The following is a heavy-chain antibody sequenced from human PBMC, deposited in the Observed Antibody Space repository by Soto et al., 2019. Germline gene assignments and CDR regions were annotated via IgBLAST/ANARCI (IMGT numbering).Heavy chain of an antibody. CDR2: ISSSSSYI. Sequence: EVQLVESGGGLVKPGGSLRLSCAASGFTFSSYSMNWVRQAPGKGLEWVSSISSSSSYIYYADSVKGRFTISRDNANNSLYLQMNSLRAEDTAVYYCARGREDIVRMGRMRWEPHGVDYWGQGTLVTVSS. D-gene: IGHD2-8*01. CDR1: GFTFSSYS. CDR3: ARGREDIVRMGRMRWEPHGVDY. J-gene: IGHJ4*02. V-gene: IGHV3-21*01.